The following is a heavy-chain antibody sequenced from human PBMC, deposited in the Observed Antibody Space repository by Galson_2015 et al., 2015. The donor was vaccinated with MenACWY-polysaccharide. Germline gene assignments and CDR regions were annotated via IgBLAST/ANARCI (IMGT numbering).Heavy chain of an antibody. CDR2: IRSKAYGGTP. CDR1: GFNFGDYG. V-gene: IGHV3-49*03. J-gene: IGHJ3*02. CDR3: TRFSAHFHDNSGSFDSFDI. Sequence: SLRLSCAASGFNFGDYGVIWIRQAPGKGLEWISLIRSKAYGGTPESAASVRGRFTMSRDDSKRIAYLQMNSLNTEDTAVYYCTRFSAHFHDNSGSFDSFDIWGQGTMVTVSS. D-gene: IGHD3-22*01.